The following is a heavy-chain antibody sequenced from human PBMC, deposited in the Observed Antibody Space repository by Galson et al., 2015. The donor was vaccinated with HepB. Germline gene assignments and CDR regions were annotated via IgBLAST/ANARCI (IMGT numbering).Heavy chain of an antibody. J-gene: IGHJ6*02. V-gene: IGHV1-69*10. Sequence: SVKVSCKASGGTFSSYAISWVRQAPGQGLEWMGGIIPIFGIANYAQKFQGRVTITADKSTSTAYMELSSLRSEDTAVYYCARDPNPEITMVRGVIGSPIYGMDVWGQGTTVTVSS. D-gene: IGHD3-10*01. CDR3: ARDPNPEITMVRGVIGSPIYGMDV. CDR1: GGTFSSYA. CDR2: IIPIFGIA.